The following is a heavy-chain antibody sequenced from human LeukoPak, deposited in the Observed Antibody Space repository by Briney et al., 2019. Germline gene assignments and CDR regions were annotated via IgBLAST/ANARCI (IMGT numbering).Heavy chain of an antibody. CDR1: GGSPSTYY. CDR2: IYYSGST. J-gene: IGHJ4*02. D-gene: IGHD6-6*01. Sequence: SETLSLTCTVPGGSPSTYYKCCIRPPPRKGLEWIGYIYYSGSTKYNPSLKSRVTISVDTSKNQFSLKLNSVTAADTAVYYCARGKFLMYSSSSQNFDYWGQGTLVTVCS. V-gene: IGHV4-59*01. CDR3: ARGKFLMYSSSSQNFDY.